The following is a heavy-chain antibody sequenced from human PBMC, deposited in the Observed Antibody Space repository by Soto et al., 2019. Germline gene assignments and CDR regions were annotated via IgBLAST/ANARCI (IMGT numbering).Heavy chain of an antibody. CDR1: GYSFTTYW. J-gene: IGHJ4*02. Sequence: PGESLKISCKGSGYSFTTYWINWVRQMPGKGLEWMGRIDPSDSYTNYSPSFQGHVTISADKSISTAYLQWSSLKASDTAMYYCARPWYYGSGSYGYWGQGTLVTVSS. V-gene: IGHV5-10-1*01. CDR2: IDPSDSYT. CDR3: ARPWYYGSGSYGY. D-gene: IGHD3-10*01.